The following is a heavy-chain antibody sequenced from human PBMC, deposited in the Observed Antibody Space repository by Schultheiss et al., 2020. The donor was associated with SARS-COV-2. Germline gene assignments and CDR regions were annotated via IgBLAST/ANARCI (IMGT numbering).Heavy chain of an antibody. V-gene: IGHV3-48*04. CDR3: ARQYCISSTCSPNWFDP. CDR1: GFTFSSYS. Sequence: GGSLRLSCAASGFTFSSYSMNWVRQAPGKGLEWVSYISSSSSTIYYADSVKGRFTISRDNAKNSLYLQMNSLRAEDTAVYYCARQYCISSTCSPNWFDPWGQGTLVTVSS. D-gene: IGHD2-2*01. CDR2: ISSSSSTI. J-gene: IGHJ5*02.